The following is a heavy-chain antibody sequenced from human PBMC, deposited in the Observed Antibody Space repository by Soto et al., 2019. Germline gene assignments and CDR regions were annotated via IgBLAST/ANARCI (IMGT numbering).Heavy chain of an antibody. CDR3: AGAQFYDFLTGYRIPYYFDY. CDR2: ISAYNGNT. CDR1: GYTFTSYG. Sequence: ASVKVSCKASGYTFTSYGISWVRQAPGQGLEWMGWISAYNGNTNYAQKLQGRVTMTTDTSTSTAYMELRSLRSDDTAVYYCAGAQFYDFLTGYRIPYYFDYGGQGTLVTVSS. D-gene: IGHD3-9*01. J-gene: IGHJ4*02. V-gene: IGHV1-18*01.